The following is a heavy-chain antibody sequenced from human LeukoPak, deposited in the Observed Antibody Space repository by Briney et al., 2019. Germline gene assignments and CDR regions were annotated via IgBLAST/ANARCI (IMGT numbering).Heavy chain of an antibody. CDR2: ISAYNGNK. D-gene: IGHD2-15*01. CDR3: ARDPRGRYCSGGSCYSDLAH. V-gene: IGHV1-18*01. J-gene: IGHJ4*02. CDR1: GYTFTSYG. Sequence: ASVKVSCKASGYTFTSYGIRWVRQAPGQGLEWMGWISAYNGNKNYAQKLQGRVTMTTDTSTSTAYMELSRLRSDDTAVYYCARDPRGRYCSGGSCYSDLAHWGQGTLVTVSS.